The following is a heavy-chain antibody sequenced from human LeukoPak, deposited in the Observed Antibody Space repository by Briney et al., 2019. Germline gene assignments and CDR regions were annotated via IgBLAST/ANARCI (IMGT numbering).Heavy chain of an antibody. CDR3: ARGDFRYFDF. J-gene: IGHJ4*01. CDR1: GGSLSSYY. V-gene: IGHV4-59*01. D-gene: IGHD2-21*02. Sequence: SETLSLTSTLSGGSLSSYYRCWIPQSPRKGLEWIGHIYNSGSTNYTPPLRSRASLPLHTSKHKLPLNLNSVTAEDTAVYYCARGDFRYFDFWGRGTLVTVSS. CDR2: IYNSGST.